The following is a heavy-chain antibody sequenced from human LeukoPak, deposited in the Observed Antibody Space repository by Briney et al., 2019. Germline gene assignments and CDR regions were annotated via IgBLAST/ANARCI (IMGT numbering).Heavy chain of an antibody. V-gene: IGHV2-5*02. Sequence: SGPTLVNPTQTLTLTCTFSGFSLSTSGVGVGWIRQPPGKALEWLALIYWDDDKRYSPSLKSRLAITKDTSKSQVVLTMTNMDPVDTATYYCAHREYDCSGGSCYQKPFDYWGQGTLVTVSS. D-gene: IGHD2-15*01. CDR3: AHREYDCSGGSCYQKPFDY. J-gene: IGHJ4*02. CDR2: IYWDDDK. CDR1: GFSLSTSGVG.